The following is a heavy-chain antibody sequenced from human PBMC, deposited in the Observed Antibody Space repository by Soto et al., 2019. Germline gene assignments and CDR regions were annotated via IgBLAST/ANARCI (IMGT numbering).Heavy chain of an antibody. CDR1: GGSISSGGYY. V-gene: IGHV4-31*03. D-gene: IGHD6-13*01. Sequence: PSETLSLTCTVSGGSISSGGYYWSWIRQHPGKGLEWIGYIYYSGSTYYNPSLKSRVTISVDTSKNQFSLKLSSVTAADTAVYYCARVITLTSTLIAAADIDYWGQGTLVTVSS. CDR2: IYYSGST. CDR3: ARVITLTSTLIAAADIDY. J-gene: IGHJ4*02.